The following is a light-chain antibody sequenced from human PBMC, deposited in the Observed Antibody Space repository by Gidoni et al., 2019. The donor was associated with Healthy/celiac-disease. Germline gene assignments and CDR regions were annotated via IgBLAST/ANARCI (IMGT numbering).Light chain of an antibody. J-gene: IGLJ2*01. CDR2: QDS. CDR1: KLGDKY. V-gene: IGLV3-1*01. Sequence: YELTQPPSVSVSPGQTASITCSGDKLGDKYACWYQQKPGQSPVLVIYQDSKRPSGIPERFSGSTPANTATLTISGTQAMDEADYYCQAWDSSAVVFGGGTTLTVL. CDR3: QAWDSSAVV.